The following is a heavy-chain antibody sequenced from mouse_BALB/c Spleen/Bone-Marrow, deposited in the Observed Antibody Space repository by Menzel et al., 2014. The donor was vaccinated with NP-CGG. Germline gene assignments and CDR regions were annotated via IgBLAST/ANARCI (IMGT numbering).Heavy chain of an antibody. CDR1: GFNIKDTY. CDR2: IDPANGNT. CDR3: ARNGNYGAWFAY. Sequence: VHLQQPGAELVKPGASVKLSCTASGFNIKDTYMHWVKQRPERGLEWIGRIDPANGNTKYDPKFQGKATITADTSSNTAYLQLSSLTSEDTAVYYCARNGNYGAWFAYWGQGTLVTVSA. J-gene: IGHJ3*01. D-gene: IGHD2-1*01. V-gene: IGHV14-3*02.